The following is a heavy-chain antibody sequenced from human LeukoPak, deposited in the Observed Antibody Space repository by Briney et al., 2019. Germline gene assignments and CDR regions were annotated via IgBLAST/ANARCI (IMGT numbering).Heavy chain of an antibody. V-gene: IGHV3-21*01. CDR3: ARVGIRFLEQYYFDY. CDR2: ISSSSSYI. CDR1: GFTFSIYS. D-gene: IGHD3-3*01. Sequence: GGSLRLSCAASGFTFSIYSMNCVRQAPGKGLEWVSSISSSSSYIYYADSVKGRFTISRDNAMNSLFLQMNSLIAEGTAVYYGARVGIRFLEQYYFDYWGQGTLVTVSS. J-gene: IGHJ4*02.